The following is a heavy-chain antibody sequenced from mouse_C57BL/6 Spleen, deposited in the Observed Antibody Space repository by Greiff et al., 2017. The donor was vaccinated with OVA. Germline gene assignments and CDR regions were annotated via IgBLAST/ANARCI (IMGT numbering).Heavy chain of an antibody. CDR2: ISSGGSYT. V-gene: IGHV5-6*01. CDR1: GFTFSSYG. CDR3: ARPGSPIQSYFDY. J-gene: IGHJ2*01. D-gene: IGHD6-5*01. Sequence: EVQRVESGGDLVKPGGSLKLSCAASGFTFSSYGMSWVRQTPDKRLEWVATISSGGSYTYYPDSVKGRFTISRDNAKNTLYLQMSSLKSEDTAMYYCARPGSPIQSYFDYWGQGTTLTVSS.